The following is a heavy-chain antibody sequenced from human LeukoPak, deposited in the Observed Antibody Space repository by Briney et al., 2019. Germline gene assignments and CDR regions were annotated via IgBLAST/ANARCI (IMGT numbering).Heavy chain of an antibody. D-gene: IGHD2-2*02. CDR3: AKDMELRATYCSTTTCYTLDY. CDR1: GGSISSGDYY. Sequence: SQTLSLTCTVSGGSISSGDYYWSWIRQPPGKGLEWIGYIYYSGSTYYNPSLKSRVTISVDTSKNQFSLKLSSVTAADTAVYYCAKDMELRATYCSTTTCYTLDYWGQGTLVTVSS. CDR2: IYYSGST. J-gene: IGHJ4*02. V-gene: IGHV4-30-4*08.